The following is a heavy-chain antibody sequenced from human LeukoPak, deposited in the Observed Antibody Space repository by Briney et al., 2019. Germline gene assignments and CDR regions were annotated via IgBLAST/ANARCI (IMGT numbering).Heavy chain of an antibody. J-gene: IGHJ4*02. CDR1: GFTFSDYY. V-gene: IGHV3-11*04. D-gene: IGHD3-10*01. Sequence: GGSLRLSCAASGFTFSDYYMSWIRQAPGKGLEWVSYISSSGSAIYYADSVKGRFTISRDNAKNSLYLQMNSLRAEDTAVYYCARESTYYYGSGSPSFDYWGQGTLVTVSS. CDR2: ISSSGSAI. CDR3: ARESTYYYGSGSPSFDY.